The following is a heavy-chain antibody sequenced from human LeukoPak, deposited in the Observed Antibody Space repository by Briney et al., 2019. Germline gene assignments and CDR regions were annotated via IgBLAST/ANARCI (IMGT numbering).Heavy chain of an antibody. CDR2: IYYSGRT. CDR3: ARHNKAFDI. D-gene: IGHD2/OR15-2a*01. J-gene: IGHJ3*02. CDR1: GGSISSSSYY. Sequence: SETLSLTCSVSGGSISSSSYYWGWIRQPPGKGLEWIGSIYYSGRTYYNPSLKSRVTISVDTSKSQFSLKLSSVTATDTAVYYCARHNKAFDIWGQGTMVTVSS. V-gene: IGHV4-39*01.